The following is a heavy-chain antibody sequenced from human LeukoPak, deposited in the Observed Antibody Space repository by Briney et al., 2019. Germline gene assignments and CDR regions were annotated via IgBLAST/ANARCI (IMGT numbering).Heavy chain of an antibody. V-gene: IGHV3-74*01. J-gene: IGHJ3*02. CDR1: GFTFSSYW. CDR2: INTDGSST. Sequence: PGGSLRLSCAASGFTFSSYWMHWVRQAPGKGLVWVSRINTDGSSTSYADSVKGRFTISRDNAKNTLYLQMNSLRAEDTAVYYCATSPTYYDCWSGPPDAFDIWGQGTMVTVSS. CDR3: ATSPTYYDCWSGPPDAFDI. D-gene: IGHD3-3*01.